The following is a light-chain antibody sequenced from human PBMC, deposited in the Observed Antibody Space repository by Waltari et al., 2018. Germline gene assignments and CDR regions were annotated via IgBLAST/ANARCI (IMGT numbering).Light chain of an antibody. CDR3: AAWDDSLNGVV. J-gene: IGLJ2*01. CDR2: TNN. V-gene: IGLV1-44*01. Sequence: QSVLTQAPSASGTPGQRVIISCAGSSSNIGSNNVDWYQQLPGTAPKLLIYTNNYRPPWVPDRFSGSKSGTSASLAISGLQSEDEADYFCAAWDDSLNGVVFAGGTKLTVL. CDR1: SSNIGSNN.